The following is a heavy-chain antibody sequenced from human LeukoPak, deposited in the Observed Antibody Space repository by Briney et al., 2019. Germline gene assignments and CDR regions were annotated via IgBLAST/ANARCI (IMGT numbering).Heavy chain of an antibody. D-gene: IGHD3-22*01. J-gene: IGHJ4*02. V-gene: IGHV4-34*01. CDR1: GGSFSGYY. CDR3: ASKRASKYYYDSSGYLRY. Sequence: SETLSLTCAVYGGSFSGYYWSWIRHPPGKGLEWSGEINHSGSTNYNPSLKSRVTISVDTSKNQFSLKLSSVTAADTAVYYWASKRASKYYYDSSGYLRYWGQGTLVTVSS. CDR2: INHSGST.